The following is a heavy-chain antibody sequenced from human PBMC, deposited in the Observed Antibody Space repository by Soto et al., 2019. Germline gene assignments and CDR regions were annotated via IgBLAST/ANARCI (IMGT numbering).Heavy chain of an antibody. CDR3: ARHAPGGPFDS. V-gene: IGHV4-59*08. Sequence: QVQLQESGPGLVKPSETLSLTCTVSGGSINSYYWSWIRQSPGKGLEWIGYIFYSGNTNYNPSLTIRVTLSVATSKNQFSRKLTSVTAADTAVYYCARHAPGGPFDSWGQGTLVTVSS. J-gene: IGHJ4*02. CDR2: IFYSGNT. CDR1: GGSINSYY.